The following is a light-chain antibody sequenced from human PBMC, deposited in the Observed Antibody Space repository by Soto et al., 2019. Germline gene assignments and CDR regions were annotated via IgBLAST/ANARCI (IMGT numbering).Light chain of an antibody. CDR3: QQYGSSPYT. CDR1: QSVSSSY. Sequence: EIVLTQSPGTLSLSPGERATLSCRASQSVSSSYLAWYQQKPGQAPRLLIYGASNRATGIPDTFRGSGSGTDFTLTISRLEPEDFVIYYCQQYGSSPYTFGQGTKLEIK. J-gene: IGKJ2*01. V-gene: IGKV3-20*01. CDR2: GAS.